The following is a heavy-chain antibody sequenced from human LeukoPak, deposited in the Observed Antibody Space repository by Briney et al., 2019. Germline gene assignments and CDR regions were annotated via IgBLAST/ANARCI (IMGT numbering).Heavy chain of an antibody. J-gene: IGHJ4*02. V-gene: IGHV3-23*01. CDR2: ISGSGGST. D-gene: IGHD6-13*01. CDR3: AKISAAAGFDY. CDR1: GFTFASSV. Sequence: GGSLRLSCAASGFTFASSVMTWVRQAPGKGLEWVSAISGSGGSTYYADSVKGRFTISRDNSKNTLYLQMNSLRAEDTAVYYCAKISAAAGFDYWGQGTLVTVSS.